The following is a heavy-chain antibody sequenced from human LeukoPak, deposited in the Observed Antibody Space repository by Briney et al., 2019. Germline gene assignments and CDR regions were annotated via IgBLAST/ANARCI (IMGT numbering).Heavy chain of an antibody. J-gene: IGHJ3*02. CDR1: GYTFTSYG. D-gene: IGHD3-22*01. CDR3: ARDKVEIGAFDI. Sequence: GSVKVSCKASGYTFTSYGISGVRQPPGQELEGMGWISAYNGNTNYAQKLQGRVTMTTDTSTSTAYMELRSLRSDDTAVYYCARDKVEIGAFDIWGQGTMVTASS. CDR2: ISAYNGNT. V-gene: IGHV1-18*01.